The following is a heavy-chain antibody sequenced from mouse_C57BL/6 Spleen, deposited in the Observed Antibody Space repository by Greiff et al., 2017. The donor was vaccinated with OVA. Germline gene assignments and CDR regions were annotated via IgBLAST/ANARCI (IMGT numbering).Heavy chain of an antibody. V-gene: IGHV1-80*01. D-gene: IGHD1-1*01. CDR1: GYAFSSYW. CDR2: IYPGDGDT. CDR3: ARGDYGRSTNFDD. J-gene: IGHJ2*01. Sequence: QVQLQQSGAELVKPGASVKISCKASGYAFSSYWMNWVKQRPGKGLEWIGQIYPGDGDTNYNGKFKGKATLTADKSSSTAYMQLSSLTSEDSAVYFCARGDYGRSTNFDDWGQGTTLTVSS.